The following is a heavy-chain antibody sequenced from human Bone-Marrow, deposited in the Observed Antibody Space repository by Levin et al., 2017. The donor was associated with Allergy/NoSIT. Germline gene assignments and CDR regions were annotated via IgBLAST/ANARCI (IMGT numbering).Heavy chain of an antibody. CDR3: AKGPLSTTGRDLLGYYYGLEV. CDR1: GFTFSSFA. Sequence: GESLKISCAASGFTFSSFAMTWVRQAPGKGLEWVSAVDGGGGRTYYADPVKGRFTISRDNSKNTLDLQMNNLRVEDTALYYCAKGPLSTTGRDLLGYYYGLEVWGQGTTVTVS. CDR2: VDGGGGRT. J-gene: IGHJ6*02. V-gene: IGHV3-23*01. D-gene: IGHD1-1*01.